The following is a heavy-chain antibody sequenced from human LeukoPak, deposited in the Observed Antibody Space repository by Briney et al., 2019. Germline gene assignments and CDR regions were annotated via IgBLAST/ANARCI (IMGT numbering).Heavy chain of an antibody. J-gene: IGHJ4*02. CDR2: IYYSGST. D-gene: IGHD2-8*01. CDR1: GGSISSSSYY. Sequence: SETLSLTCTVSGGSISSSSYYWGWIRQPPGKGLEWIGSIYYSGSTYYNPSLKSRVTKSVDTSKNQFSLKLHSVTAADTAVYYCARGVDGNGYFDDWGQGTLVTVS. CDR3: ARGVDGNGYFDD. V-gene: IGHV4-39*07.